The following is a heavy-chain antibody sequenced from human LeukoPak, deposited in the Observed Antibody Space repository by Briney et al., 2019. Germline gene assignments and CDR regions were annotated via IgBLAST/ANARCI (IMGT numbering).Heavy chain of an antibody. J-gene: IGHJ4*02. V-gene: IGHV4-34*01. CDR2: INHSGST. CDR3: AITDLYYYDSSGYYKDFDY. D-gene: IGHD3-22*01. Sequence: SETLSLTCAVYGGSFSGYYWSWIRQPPGKGLEWIGEINHSGSTNYNPSLKSRVTISVDTSKNQFSLKLSSVTAADTAVYYCAITDLYYYDSSGYYKDFDYWGQGTLVTVSS. CDR1: GGSFSGYY.